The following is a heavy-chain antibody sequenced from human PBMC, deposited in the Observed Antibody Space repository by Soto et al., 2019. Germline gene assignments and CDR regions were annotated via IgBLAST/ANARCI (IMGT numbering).Heavy chain of an antibody. V-gene: IGHV3-53*01. CDR3: AKEARVRSPAGDYFDH. Sequence: GSLRLSCAASGFSVSFYYVTWVRQAPGKGLEWVSIIHSDGTTYYADSVKGRFTFSRDSSKNTVYLQMNRLRLDDTAVYYCAKEARVRSPAGDYFDHWAQGTLVTVSS. CDR2: IHSDGTT. J-gene: IGHJ4*02. D-gene: IGHD2-21*01. CDR1: GFSVSFYY.